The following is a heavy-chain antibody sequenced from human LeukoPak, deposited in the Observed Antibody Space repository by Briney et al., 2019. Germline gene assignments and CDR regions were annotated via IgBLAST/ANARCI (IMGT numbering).Heavy chain of an antibody. D-gene: IGHD3-22*01. CDR1: GFTFSSSG. V-gene: IGHV3-30*02. CDR2: IQSDGSNK. CDR3: ARVEDYGYYDSSGYFDY. J-gene: IGHJ4*02. Sequence: GGSLRLSCAASGFTFSSSGMHWVRQAPGKGLEWVTFIQSDGSNKKYADSVKGRFTISRDNSKNTLYLQMNSLRAEDTAVYYCARVEDYGYYDSSGYFDYWGQGTLVTVSS.